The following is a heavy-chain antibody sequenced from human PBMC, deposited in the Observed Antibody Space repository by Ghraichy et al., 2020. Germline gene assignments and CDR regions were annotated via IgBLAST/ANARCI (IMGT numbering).Heavy chain of an antibody. CDR1: GESSSIYY. CDR3: AIRIRTNTWFDP. J-gene: IGHJ5*02. CDR2: INHIGST. D-gene: IGHD2-8*01. V-gene: IGHV4-34*01. Sequence: SETLSLTCAVEGESSSIYYWSWIRQPPGKGLEWIGEINHIGSTNYNPSLKSRVTISQDTSKNHFSLNLRSVTAADMGIYYCAIRIRTNTWFDPWGEGIMVAVSS.